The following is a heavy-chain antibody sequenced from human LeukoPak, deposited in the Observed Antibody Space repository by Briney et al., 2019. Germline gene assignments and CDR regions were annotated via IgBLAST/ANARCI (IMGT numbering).Heavy chain of an antibody. CDR3: AKDRSSSWALDY. Sequence: PGRSLRLSCAASGFTFSNYNMHWVRQAPGKGLEWVAVMSYDGSNKYYVDSVKGRFTISRDNSKNTLYPQMNSLRAEDTAVYYCAKDRSSSWALDYWGQGTLVTVSS. D-gene: IGHD6-13*01. V-gene: IGHV3-30*18. CDR1: GFTFSNYN. CDR2: MSYDGSNK. J-gene: IGHJ4*02.